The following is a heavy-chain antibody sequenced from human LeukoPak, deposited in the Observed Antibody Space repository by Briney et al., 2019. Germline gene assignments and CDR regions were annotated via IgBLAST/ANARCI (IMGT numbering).Heavy chain of an antibody. Sequence: GFLRLSCAASGFIFSSYGMHWVRQAPGKGLEWVAIIWSDESNKYYADSVKGRFTISRDNSKNTLYLQMNTLRVEDSAVYYCARDPYGMDVWGQGTTVTVSS. V-gene: IGHV3-33*01. CDR3: ARDPYGMDV. J-gene: IGHJ6*02. CDR1: GFIFSSYG. CDR2: IWSDESNK.